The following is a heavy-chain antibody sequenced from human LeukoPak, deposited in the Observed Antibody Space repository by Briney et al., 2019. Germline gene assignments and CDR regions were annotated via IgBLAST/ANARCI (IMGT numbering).Heavy chain of an antibody. CDR2: ISGSGGST. D-gene: IGHD2-2*01. V-gene: IGHV3-23*01. CDR3: AKSGRPCSSTSCYQRSFDY. J-gene: IGHJ4*02. CDR1: GFTFDDYA. Sequence: GRSLRLSCAASGFTFDDYAMHWVRQAPGKGLEWVSIISGSGGSTYYADSVKGRFTISRDNSKNTLYLQMNSLRAEDTAVYYCAKSGRPCSSTSCYQRSFDYWGQGTLVTVSS.